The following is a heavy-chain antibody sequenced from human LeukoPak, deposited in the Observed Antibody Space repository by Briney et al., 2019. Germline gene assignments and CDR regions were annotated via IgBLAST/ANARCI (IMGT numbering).Heavy chain of an antibody. D-gene: IGHD6-13*01. CDR2: INSDGSST. J-gene: IGHJ6*03. Sequence: GGSLRLSCAASGFTFSSYWMHWVRQAPGKGLVWVSRINSDGSSTSYADSVKGRFTISRDNAKNTLYLQVNSLRAEDTAVYYCARLAAATTFRIYYYYYMDVWGKGTTVTVSS. CDR1: GFTFSSYW. CDR3: ARLAAATTFRIYYYYYMDV. V-gene: IGHV3-74*01.